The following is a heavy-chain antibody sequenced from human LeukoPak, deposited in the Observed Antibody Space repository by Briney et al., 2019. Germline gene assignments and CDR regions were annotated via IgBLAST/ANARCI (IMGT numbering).Heavy chain of an antibody. V-gene: IGHV3-33*01. J-gene: IGHJ4*02. Sequence: PGRSLRLSCAASAFTFSSRGMHWVRQAPGKGLEWVAAISYDGSNKYYADSVKGRFTISRDNSKNTLYLQMNSLRAEDTAVYYCARLYSSGWYPDYWGQGTLVTVSS. CDR1: AFTFSSRG. D-gene: IGHD6-19*01. CDR2: ISYDGSNK. CDR3: ARLYSSGWYPDY.